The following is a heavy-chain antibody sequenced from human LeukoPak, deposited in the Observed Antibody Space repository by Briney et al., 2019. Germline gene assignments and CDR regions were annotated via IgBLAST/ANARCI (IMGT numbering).Heavy chain of an antibody. CDR1: GFTLSNYN. J-gene: IGHJ5*02. D-gene: IGHD6-13*01. V-gene: IGHV3-53*01. Sequence: PGGSLRLSCAASGFTLSNYNMNWVRQAPGKGLEWVSVIYSGGSTYYADSVKGRFTISRDNSKNTLYLQMNSLRAEDTAVYYCAGIAAAGTWFDPWGQGTLVTVSS. CDR2: IYSGGST. CDR3: AGIAAAGTWFDP.